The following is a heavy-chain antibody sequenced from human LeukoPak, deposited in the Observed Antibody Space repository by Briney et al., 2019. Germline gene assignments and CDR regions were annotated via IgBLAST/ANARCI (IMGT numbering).Heavy chain of an antibody. CDR2: INDVSGDI. CDR3: ARDTYQPGRIDC. D-gene: IGHD2-2*01. CDR1: GLTFSSRN. J-gene: IGHJ4*02. V-gene: IGHV3-21*05. Sequence: PGGSLRLSCAASGLTFSSRNMNWVRQAPGKGLEWVSYINDVSGDIHYADSVKGRFTISRDNAKNTLYLQMNSLRAEDTAVYYCARDTYQPGRIDCWGQGTLVIVSS.